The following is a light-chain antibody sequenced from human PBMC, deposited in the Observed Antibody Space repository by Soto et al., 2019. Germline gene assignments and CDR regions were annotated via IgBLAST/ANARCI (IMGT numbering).Light chain of an antibody. CDR2: GAS. V-gene: IGKV1-27*01. CDR3: QKYNNAPLT. CDR1: QGIANY. J-gene: IGKJ4*01. Sequence: DIQMTQSPSSLSASVGDRVTITCRASQGIANYLAWYQKKPGKVPKLLIYGASTLQSGVPSRFSSSASGTDFTLTISSLQPEDVATYYCQKYNNAPLTFGGGTSVEIK.